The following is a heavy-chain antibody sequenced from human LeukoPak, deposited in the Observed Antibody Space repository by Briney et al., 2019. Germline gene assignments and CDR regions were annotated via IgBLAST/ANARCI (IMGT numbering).Heavy chain of an antibody. CDR2: IPSSGGST. D-gene: IGHD3-22*01. V-gene: IGHV3-23*01. CDR1: GFTFNNDA. Sequence: GGSLRLSCAVSGFTFNNDAMSWGRQAPGKGLEWVSTIPSSGGSTYYADSVKGRFTISRDNSKNTLYLQMNSLRAEDTAVYYCAKHMGSSSGYYFPDWGQGTLVTVSS. J-gene: IGHJ4*02. CDR3: AKHMGSSSGYYFPD.